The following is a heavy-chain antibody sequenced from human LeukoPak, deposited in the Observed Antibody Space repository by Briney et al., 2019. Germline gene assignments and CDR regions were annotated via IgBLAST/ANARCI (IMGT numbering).Heavy chain of an antibody. CDR2: MSPDSGDT. V-gene: IGHV1-8*03. D-gene: IGHD1-26*01. J-gene: IGHJ4*02. CDR3: ARVGATTAYYFDY. CDR1: GYTFTDYY. Sequence: ASVKVSCKASGYTFTDYYINWVQQAPGQGLEWMGWMSPDSGDTGYAHKFQGRVTITRNTSISTAYMELSSLRSEDTAVYYCARVGATTAYYFDYWGQGTLVTVPS.